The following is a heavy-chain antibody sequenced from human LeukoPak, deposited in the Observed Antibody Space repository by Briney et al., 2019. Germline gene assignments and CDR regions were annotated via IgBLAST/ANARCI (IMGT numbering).Heavy chain of an antibody. CDR3: AKGNWGERLDWYFDL. CDR2: ITGSGGST. D-gene: IGHD1-26*01. Sequence: GGSLRLSCVASGLSFSGQWLNWVRQAPGSGLEWVSGITGSGGSTYYADSVKGRFTISRDNSKNTLYLQTNSLRAEDTAVYYCAKGNWGERLDWYFDLWGRGTLVTVSS. J-gene: IGHJ2*01. V-gene: IGHV3-23*01. CDR1: GLSFSGQW.